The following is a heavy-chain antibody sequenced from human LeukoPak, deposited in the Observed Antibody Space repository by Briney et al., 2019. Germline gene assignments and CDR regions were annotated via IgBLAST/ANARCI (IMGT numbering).Heavy chain of an antibody. CDR3: ARDPGRFLEWYVFDY. D-gene: IGHD3-3*01. Sequence: GGSLRLSCVASGFIFNKHAMSWVRQAPGKGLEWVSGLSGSGSSTDYAESVKGRFTISRDNSKNTLYLQMNSLRAEDTAVYYCARDPGRFLEWYVFDYWGQGTLVTVSS. V-gene: IGHV3-23*01. CDR2: LSGSGSST. CDR1: GFIFNKHA. J-gene: IGHJ4*02.